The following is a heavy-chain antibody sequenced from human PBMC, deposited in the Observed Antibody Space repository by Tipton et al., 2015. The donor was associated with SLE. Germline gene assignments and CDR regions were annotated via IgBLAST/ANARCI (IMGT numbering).Heavy chain of an antibody. CDR2: MNQDGSQE. CDR1: ESTFSDYW. D-gene: IGHD1-26*01. V-gene: IGHV3-7*03. Sequence: SLRLSCAVSESTFSDYWMNWVRQAPGTGLEWVANMNQDGSQENYVDSVKGRFTISRDNAKNSLYLQMNSLRADDTAIYYCAREGVESTTYAFDVWGQGTMVTVSS. J-gene: IGHJ3*01. CDR3: AREGVESTTYAFDV.